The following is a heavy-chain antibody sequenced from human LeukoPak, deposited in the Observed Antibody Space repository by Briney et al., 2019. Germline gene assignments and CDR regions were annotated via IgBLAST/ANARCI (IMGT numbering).Heavy chain of an antibody. Sequence: PGGSLRLSCAASGFTVSSNYMSWVRQAPGKELEWVSVIYSGGSTYYADSVKGRFTISRDNSKNTLYLQMNSLRAEDTAVYYCASAQYYYGSGSPRYWGQGTLVTVSS. J-gene: IGHJ4*02. D-gene: IGHD3-10*01. CDR3: ASAQYYYGSGSPRY. CDR1: GFTVSSNY. V-gene: IGHV3-66*01. CDR2: IYSGGST.